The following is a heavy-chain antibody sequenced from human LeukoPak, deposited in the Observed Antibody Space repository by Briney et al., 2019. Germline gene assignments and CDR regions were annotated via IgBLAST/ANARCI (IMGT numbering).Heavy chain of an antibody. CDR2: IIPIFGTA. V-gene: IGHV1-69*13. CDR3: ASSPHPAWFDP. CDR1: GGTFSSYA. Sequence: SVKVSCKASGGTFSSYAISWVRQAPGQGLEWMGGIIPIFGTANYAQKFQGRVTITADESTSTAYMELSSLRSEDTAVYYCASSPHPAWFDPWGQGPWSPSPQ. J-gene: IGHJ5*02.